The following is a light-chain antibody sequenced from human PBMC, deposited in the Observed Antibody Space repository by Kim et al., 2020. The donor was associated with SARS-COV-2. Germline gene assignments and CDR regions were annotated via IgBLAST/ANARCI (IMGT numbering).Light chain of an antibody. V-gene: IGLV1-40*01. CDR1: SSNIGAGYD. CDR2: GNS. J-gene: IGLJ2*01. CDR3: QSYDSSLSGVL. Sequence: RVTISGTGSSSNIGAGYDVHWYQQLPGTAPKLLIYGNSNRPSGVPDRFSGSKSGTSASPAITGLQAEDEADYYCQSYDSSLSGVLFGGGTQLTVL.